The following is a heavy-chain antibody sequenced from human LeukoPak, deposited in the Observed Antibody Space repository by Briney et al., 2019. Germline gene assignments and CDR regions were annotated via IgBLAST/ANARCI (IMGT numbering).Heavy chain of an antibody. CDR1: GFTFNSYW. CDR2: IKQDGSDR. Sequence: GGSLRLSCAASGFTFNSYWMTWVRQAPGKGLEWVADIKQDGSDRYYAGSVKGRFTISRDNAKNSLYLQMNSLRAEDTAVYFCARYNSAWKTDDYWGQGTLVTVSS. D-gene: IGHD6-19*01. V-gene: IGHV3-7*03. J-gene: IGHJ4*02. CDR3: ARYNSAWKTDDY.